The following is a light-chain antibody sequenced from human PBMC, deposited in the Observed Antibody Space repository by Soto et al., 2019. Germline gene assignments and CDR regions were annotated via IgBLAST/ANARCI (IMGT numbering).Light chain of an antibody. V-gene: IGLV2-14*03. CDR2: DVT. CDR3: SSFTTVNTFVV. J-gene: IGLJ3*02. CDR1: RSDVGGYNY. Sequence: QSALTQPASVSEFPGQSITISCTGSRSDVGGYNYVSWYQQHPAKAPKMIIYDVTSRPSGVSYRFSGSKSGNTASLTISGLQAEDEADYYCSSFTTVNTFVVFGVGTKLTVL.